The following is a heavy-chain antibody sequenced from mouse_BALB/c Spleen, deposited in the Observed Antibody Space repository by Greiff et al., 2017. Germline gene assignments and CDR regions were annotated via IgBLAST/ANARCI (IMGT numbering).Heavy chain of an antibody. CDR1: GYSITSDYA. Sequence: EVKLEESGPGLVKPSQSLSLTCTVTGYSITSDYAWNWIRQFPGNKLEWMGYISYSGSTSYNPSLKSRISITRDTSKNQFFLQLNSVTTEDTATYYCARWYYDYDPYYFDYWGQGTTLTVSS. V-gene: IGHV3-2*02. J-gene: IGHJ2*01. D-gene: IGHD2-4*01. CDR3: ARWYYDYDPYYFDY. CDR2: ISYSGST.